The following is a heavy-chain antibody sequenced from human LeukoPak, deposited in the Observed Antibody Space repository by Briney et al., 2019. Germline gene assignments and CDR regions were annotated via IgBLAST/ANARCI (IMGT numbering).Heavy chain of an antibody. D-gene: IGHD3-10*01. CDR3: AKDFWLAGMVRGPFDY. V-gene: IGHV3-30*02. CDR2: IWYDGSNK. J-gene: IGHJ4*02. CDR1: GFTFSNYG. Sequence: GGSLRLSCAASGFTFSNYGIHWVRQAPGKGLEWVASIWYDGSNKHYADSVKGRFTISRDNSKNTLYLQMNSLRAEDTAVYYCAKDFWLAGMVRGPFDYWGQGTLVTVSS.